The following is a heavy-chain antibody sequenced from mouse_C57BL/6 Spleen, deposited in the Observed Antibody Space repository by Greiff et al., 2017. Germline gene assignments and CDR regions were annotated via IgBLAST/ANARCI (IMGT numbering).Heavy chain of an antibody. J-gene: IGHJ1*03. Sequence: QVQLKQSGAELVRPGASVKLSCKASGYTFTDYYINWVKQRPGQGLEWIARIYPGSGNTYYNEKFKGKATLTAEKSSSTAYMQLSSLTSEDSAVYFCARDIYYYGSSYWYVDVWGTGTTVTVSS. D-gene: IGHD1-1*01. V-gene: IGHV1-76*01. CDR1: GYTFTDYY. CDR3: ARDIYYYGSSYWYVDV. CDR2: IYPGSGNT.